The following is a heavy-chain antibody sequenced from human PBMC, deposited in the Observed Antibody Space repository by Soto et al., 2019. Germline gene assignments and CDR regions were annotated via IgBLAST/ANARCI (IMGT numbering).Heavy chain of an antibody. CDR2: VDTGNGNT. D-gene: IGHD4-17*01. Sequence: GASVKVSFKASGYTFTSYAIHWLRQAPGQSLEWMGWVDTGNGNTNYAQKFQGRVTMTRDTSISTAYMELSRLRSDDTAVYYCARVLRPNTVWFDPWGQGTLVTVSS. CDR3: ARVLRPNTVWFDP. V-gene: IGHV1-3*04. CDR1: GYTFTSYA. J-gene: IGHJ5*02.